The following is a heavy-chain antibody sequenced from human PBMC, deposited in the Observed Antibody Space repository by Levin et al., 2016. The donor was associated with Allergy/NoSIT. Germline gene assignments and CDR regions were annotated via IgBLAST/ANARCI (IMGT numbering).Heavy chain of an antibody. CDR1: GYTLTELS. V-gene: IGHV1-18*01. D-gene: IGHD3-22*01. Sequence: ASVKVSCKVSGYTLTELSLHWVRQAPGEGLEWMGWISAYNGNTNYAQKLQGRVTMTTDTSTSTAYMELRSLRSDDTAVYYCARVRYYYDSSAGYWGQGTLVTVSS. CDR3: ARVRYYYDSSAGY. CDR2: ISAYNGNT. J-gene: IGHJ4*02.